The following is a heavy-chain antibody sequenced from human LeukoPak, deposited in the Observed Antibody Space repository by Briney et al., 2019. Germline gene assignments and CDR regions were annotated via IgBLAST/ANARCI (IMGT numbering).Heavy chain of an antibody. CDR3: ARLNHPTNWFDP. CDR2: IYYSGST. J-gene: IGHJ5*02. D-gene: IGHD1-14*01. CDR1: GGSISSYY. Sequence: SETLSLTCTVSGGSISSYYWSWIRQPPGKGLEWIGYIYYSGSTNYNPSLKSRVTISVDTSKNQFSLKLSSVTAADTAVYYCARLNHPTNWFDPWGQGTLVTVSS. V-gene: IGHV4-59*08.